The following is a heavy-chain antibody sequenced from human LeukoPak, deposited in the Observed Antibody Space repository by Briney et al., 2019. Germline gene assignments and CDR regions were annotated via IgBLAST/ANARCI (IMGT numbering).Heavy chain of an antibody. D-gene: IGHD3-22*01. CDR2: ISGRGGST. Sequence: GGSLRLSCAASGFTFSSFAMSWVRQAPGKGLEWVSTISGRGGSTYYADSVKGRFTISRDNSKNTLYLQMNSPRAEDTAVYFCASYYYDSSGYYPYFDYWGQGTLVTVSS. V-gene: IGHV3-23*01. J-gene: IGHJ4*02. CDR3: ASYYYDSSGYYPYFDY. CDR1: GFTFSSFA.